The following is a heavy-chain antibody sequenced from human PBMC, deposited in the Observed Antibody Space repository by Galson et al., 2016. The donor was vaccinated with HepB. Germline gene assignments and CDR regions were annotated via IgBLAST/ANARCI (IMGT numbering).Heavy chain of an antibody. CDR2: IYHSGTA. D-gene: IGHD3-9*01. V-gene: IGHV4-4*02. CDR1: GDSISGGDW. CDR3: ARLLTGTLWDPGRYWYRDV. J-gene: IGHJ2*01. Sequence: SETLSLTCTVCGDSISGGDWWSWVRQPPGKGLEWIGEIYHSGTANYNPSLKSRVTISVDKSKNQFFLTVNSVTAADSALYYCARLLTGTLWDPGRYWYRDVWGRGTLVTVSS.